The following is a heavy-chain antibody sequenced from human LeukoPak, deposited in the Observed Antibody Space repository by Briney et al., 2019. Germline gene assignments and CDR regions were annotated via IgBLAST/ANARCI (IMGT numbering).Heavy chain of an antibody. J-gene: IGHJ6*02. CDR2: ISGSGGST. D-gene: IGHD3-22*01. V-gene: IGHV3-23*01. CDR3: AKELVVTRSYYGMDV. CDR1: AFTFSSYA. Sequence: GGSLRLSCAASAFTFSSYAMSWLRQAPGQGLEWVSAISGSGGSTYYADSVKGRFTISRDNSKNTLYLQMHSLRAEDTAVYYCAKELVVTRSYYGMDVWGQGTTVTVSS.